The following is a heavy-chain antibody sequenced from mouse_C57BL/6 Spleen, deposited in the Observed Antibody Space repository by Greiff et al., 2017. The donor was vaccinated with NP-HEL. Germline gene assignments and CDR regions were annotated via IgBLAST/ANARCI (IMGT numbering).Heavy chain of an antibody. V-gene: IGHV1-19*01. Sequence: VQLQQSGPVLVKPGASVKMSCKASGYTFTDYYMNWVKQSHGKSLEWIGVINPYNGGTSYNQKFKGKATLTVDKSSSTAYMELNSLTSEDSAVYYCARTRYYGPFDYWGQGTTLTVSS. CDR3: ARTRYYGPFDY. CDR1: GYTFTDYY. CDR2: INPYNGGT. J-gene: IGHJ2*01. D-gene: IGHD1-1*01.